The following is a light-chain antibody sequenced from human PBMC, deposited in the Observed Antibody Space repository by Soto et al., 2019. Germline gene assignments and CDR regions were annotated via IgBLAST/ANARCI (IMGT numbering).Light chain of an antibody. CDR3: QQSYGHRYT. CDR1: QSISDN. J-gene: IGKJ2*01. CDR2: AAS. Sequence: EMTQAPSSLSASVGDRVTITCRASQSISDNVNWYQFQPGKAPKLLIYAASSLQTVVPSRFSGSGSWTDFALIISSLQPEDSATYYCQQSYGHRYTFGLGTKVEIK. V-gene: IGKV1-39*01.